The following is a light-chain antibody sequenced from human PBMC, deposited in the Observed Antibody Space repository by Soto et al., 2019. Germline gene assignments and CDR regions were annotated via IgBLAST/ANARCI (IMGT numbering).Light chain of an antibody. V-gene: IGKV3-15*01. CDR3: QQYTEWPPWT. Sequence: IVMTQSPATLSLSPGERASLSCRASQSVSSNVAWYQQKRGQAPRLLIYAASTRATGIPTRFSGSGSGTEFTLTISSLQSEDFAVYYCQQYTEWPPWTFGQGTKVDIK. CDR1: QSVSSN. J-gene: IGKJ1*01. CDR2: AAS.